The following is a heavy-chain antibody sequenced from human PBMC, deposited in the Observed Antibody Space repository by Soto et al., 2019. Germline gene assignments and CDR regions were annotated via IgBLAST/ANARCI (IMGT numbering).Heavy chain of an antibody. D-gene: IGHD5-12*01. V-gene: IGHV4-34*01. CDR3: ARYKVGGYLTI. Sequence: SETLSLTCAVYGGTFSGYYWSWIRQPPGKGLEWIGEINHSGSTNYNPSLKSRVTISVDTSKNQFSLKLSSVTAADTAVYYCARYKVGGYLTIWGQGTLVTVSS. CDR1: GGTFSGYY. J-gene: IGHJ4*02. CDR2: INHSGST.